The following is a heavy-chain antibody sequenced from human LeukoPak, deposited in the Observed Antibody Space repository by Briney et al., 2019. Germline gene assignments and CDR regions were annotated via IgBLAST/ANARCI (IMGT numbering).Heavy chain of an antibody. CDR3: ARGRYDDSSGYYNWFDP. Sequence: PSETLSLTCTVSGGSISSGGYYWSWIRQHPGKGLEWIGYIYYSGSTYYNPSLKSRVTISVDTSKNQFSLKLSSVTAADTAVYYCARGRYDDSSGYYNWFDPWGQGTLVTVSS. J-gene: IGHJ5*02. CDR1: GGSISSGGYY. V-gene: IGHV4-31*03. D-gene: IGHD3-22*01. CDR2: IYYSGST.